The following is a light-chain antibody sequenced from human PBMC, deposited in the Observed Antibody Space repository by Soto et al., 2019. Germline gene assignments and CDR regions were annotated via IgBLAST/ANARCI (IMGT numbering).Light chain of an antibody. CDR3: TSYAGGNNV. V-gene: IGLV2-8*01. J-gene: IGLJ1*01. Sequence: QSALTQPPSASGSPGQSVTISCTGTSSDVGGYNYVSWYQQNPGKVPKLMIYEVNKRPSGVPDXXSGSKSGNTASLTVSGLXAEDEAXYYCTSYAGGNNVFGTGTKVTVL. CDR1: SSDVGGYNY. CDR2: EVN.